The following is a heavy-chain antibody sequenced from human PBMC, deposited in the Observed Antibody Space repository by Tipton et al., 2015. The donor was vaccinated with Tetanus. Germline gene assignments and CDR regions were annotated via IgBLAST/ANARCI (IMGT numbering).Heavy chain of an antibody. D-gene: IGHD4-17*01. V-gene: IGHV4-61*01. Sequence: GASIGSISYYWSWIRQPPGKGLEWIGYTYYRGSTGYNPSLKSRVTISIDSSKNQFSLKLTSVTAADTAVYYCARDERYGDYAYWGQGALVTVSS. CDR2: TYYRGST. CDR3: ARDERYGDYAY. J-gene: IGHJ4*02. CDR1: GASIGSISYY.